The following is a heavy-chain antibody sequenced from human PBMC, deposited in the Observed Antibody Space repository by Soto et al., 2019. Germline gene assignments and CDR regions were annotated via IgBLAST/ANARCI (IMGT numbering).Heavy chain of an antibody. CDR1: GGTFSSYA. CDR3: ARGDHLIQFYYDTSGLDFDY. J-gene: IGHJ4*02. D-gene: IGHD3-22*01. Sequence: GASVKVSCKASGGTFSSYAISWVRQAPGQGLEWMGGIIPIFGTANYAQKFQGRVTITADESTSTAYMELSSLRSEDTAVYYCARGDHLIQFYYDTSGLDFDYWGPGTLVTVSS. V-gene: IGHV1-69*13. CDR2: IIPIFGTA.